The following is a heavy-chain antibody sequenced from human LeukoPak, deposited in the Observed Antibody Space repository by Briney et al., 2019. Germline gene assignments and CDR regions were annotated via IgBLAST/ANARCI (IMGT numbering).Heavy chain of an antibody. J-gene: IGHJ3*02. CDR2: MSGYNGNT. D-gene: IGHD5-12*01. V-gene: IGHV1-18*01. CDR1: GYTFTSYG. Sequence: GASVKVSCKASGYTFTSYGITWVRQAPGQGLEWMGWMSGYNGNTKYARKVQGRVTMTTDTSTTTAYMELRSLRSDDTAVYYCARDTGLEWRRLGKEACDIWGQGTVVTVSP. CDR3: ARDTGLEWRRLGKEACDI.